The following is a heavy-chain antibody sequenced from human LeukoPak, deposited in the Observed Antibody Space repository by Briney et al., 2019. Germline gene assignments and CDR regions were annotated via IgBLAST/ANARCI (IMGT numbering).Heavy chain of an antibody. CDR1: GFTFSNYA. V-gene: IGHV3-23*01. CDR2: ISRSGGST. J-gene: IGHJ4*02. D-gene: IGHD3-22*01. Sequence: GGSLRLSCAASGFTFSNYAMTWVRQAPGKGLEWVSSISRSGGSTYYADSVKGRFTISRENFKSTLYLQMDSLRAEDTAVYYCARRSLTYDSSGSYEGAFDYWGQGTLVTVSS. CDR3: ARRSLTYDSSGSYEGAFDY.